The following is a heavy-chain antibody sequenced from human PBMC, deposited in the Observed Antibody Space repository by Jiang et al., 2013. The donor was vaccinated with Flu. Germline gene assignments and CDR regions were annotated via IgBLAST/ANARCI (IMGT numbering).Heavy chain of an antibody. J-gene: IGHJ4*02. D-gene: IGHD5-24*01. CDR2: ISASGGDT. CDR3: AKALGGEYNYGRLDY. V-gene: IGHV3-23*01. CDR1: GFAFSSYT. Sequence: SGGGLVQPGGSLRLSCAASGFAFSSYTMSWVRQAPGKGLEWVSSISASGGDTYYADSVKGRFTISRDNSKNTLYLQMNSLRAEDTAIYYCAKALGGEYNYGRLDYWGQGTLVIVSS.